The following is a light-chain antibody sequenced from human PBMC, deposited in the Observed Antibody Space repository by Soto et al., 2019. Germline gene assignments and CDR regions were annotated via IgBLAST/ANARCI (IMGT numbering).Light chain of an antibody. Sequence: QSALTQPASVSGSPGQSITISCTGTSSDVGGYNYVSWYQQHPGKAPKLMIYDVSNRPSGVSNRFSGSKSGNTASLTISGLQAEDEADYYCSSYTSSSTPEGRVFGGGTKLTVL. CDR2: DVS. J-gene: IGLJ2*01. V-gene: IGLV2-14*01. CDR3: SSYTSSSTPEGRV. CDR1: SSDVGGYNY.